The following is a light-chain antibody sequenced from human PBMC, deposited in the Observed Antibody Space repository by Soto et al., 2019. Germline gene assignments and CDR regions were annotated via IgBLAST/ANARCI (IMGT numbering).Light chain of an antibody. CDR3: QQYNNWPRT. Sequence: EIVMTQSPATLSVSPGERATLSCRASQRVSSNLAWYQQKPGQAPRLLISGASTRATGIPARFSGSGSGTEFTLTINSLQSEDFAVYYCQQYNNWPRTFGQGTKVEIK. CDR1: QRVSSN. CDR2: GAS. V-gene: IGKV3-15*01. J-gene: IGKJ1*01.